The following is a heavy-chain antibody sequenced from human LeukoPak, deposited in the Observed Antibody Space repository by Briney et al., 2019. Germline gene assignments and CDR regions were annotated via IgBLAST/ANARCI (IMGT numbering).Heavy chain of an antibody. CDR3: VRVLGDDDFAVDY. Sequence: PGGSLRLSCAASGFTFSSYSMNWVRQAPGKGLEWVSYISRSGSPIYYADSVKGRFTISRDNAKNSLYLQMNSLRAEDTAVYYCVRVLGDDDFAVDYWGQGTLVTVSS. CDR2: ISRSGSPI. V-gene: IGHV3-48*04. CDR1: GFTFSSYS. D-gene: IGHD4-17*01. J-gene: IGHJ4*02.